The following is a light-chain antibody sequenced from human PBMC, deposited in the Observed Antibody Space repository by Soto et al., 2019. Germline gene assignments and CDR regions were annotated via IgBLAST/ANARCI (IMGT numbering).Light chain of an antibody. CDR2: DAS. Sequence: EIVLTQSPATLSLSPGERATLSCRASQSISNYLAWYQQKPGQAPRLLIYDASNRATGIPVRFSGSGSGTDFTLTISSLEPEHFAVYYCQQRSNWYTFGQGTRLEIK. V-gene: IGKV3-11*01. J-gene: IGKJ5*01. CDR3: QQRSNWYT. CDR1: QSISNY.